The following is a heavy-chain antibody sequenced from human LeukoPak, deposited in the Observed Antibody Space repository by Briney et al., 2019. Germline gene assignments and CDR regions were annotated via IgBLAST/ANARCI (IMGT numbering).Heavy chain of an antibody. CDR1: GGSISSYY. CDR2: IYTSGST. J-gene: IGHJ3*02. CDR3: ASCIVLMVYADAFDI. D-gene: IGHD2-8*01. V-gene: IGHV4-4*07. Sequence: SETLSLTCTVSGGSISSYYWSWIRQPAGKGLEWIGRIYTSGSTNYNPSLKSRVTISVDRSKNQFSLKLSSVTAADTAVYYCASCIVLMVYADAFDIWGQGTMVTVSS.